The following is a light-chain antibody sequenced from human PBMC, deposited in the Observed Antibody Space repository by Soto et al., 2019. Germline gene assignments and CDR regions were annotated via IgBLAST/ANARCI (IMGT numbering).Light chain of an antibody. CDR3: QQYYSYPLT. Sequence: AIRMTQSPSSFSASTGDRVTITCRASQGISSYLAWYQQKPGQAPKLLLYASSTLQSGVPSRFSGSGSGTDFTLTISCLQSEDFANYYCQQYYSYPLTFGPGTKVDIK. CDR2: ASS. CDR1: QGISSY. J-gene: IGKJ3*01. V-gene: IGKV1-8*01.